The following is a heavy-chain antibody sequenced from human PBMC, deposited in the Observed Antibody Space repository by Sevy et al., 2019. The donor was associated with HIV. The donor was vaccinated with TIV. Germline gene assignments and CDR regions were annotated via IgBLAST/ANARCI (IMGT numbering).Heavy chain of an antibody. CDR3: ASDSGTYSYYFDY. CDR2: INHSGTT. D-gene: IGHD1-26*01. V-gene: IGHV4-34*01. Sequence: SETLSLTCAVYSESFRRYYWNWIRQSPEKGLEWIGEINHSGTTKYNPSLKSRVTISVDPSRNQSSLKLNSVTAADTAVYYCASDSGTYSYYFDYWGQGTPVTVSS. CDR1: SESFRRYY. J-gene: IGHJ4*02.